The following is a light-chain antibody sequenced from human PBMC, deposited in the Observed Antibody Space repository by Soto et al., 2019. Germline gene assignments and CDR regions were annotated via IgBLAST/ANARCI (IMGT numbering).Light chain of an antibody. V-gene: IGLV2-14*01. CDR3: SSYTSSRTLAYV. J-gene: IGLJ1*01. CDR1: SSDVGGYNY. Sequence: QSALTQPASVSGSPGQSITISCTGTSSDVGGYNYVSLYQQHPGKAHKLMIYDVSTRPSGVSNRFSGSKSGNTASLTISGVQAEHEADYYCSSYTSSRTLAYVFGTGTKVTVL. CDR2: DVS.